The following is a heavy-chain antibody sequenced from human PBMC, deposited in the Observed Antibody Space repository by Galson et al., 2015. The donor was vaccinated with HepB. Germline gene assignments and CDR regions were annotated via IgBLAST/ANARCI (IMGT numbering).Heavy chain of an antibody. CDR2: IYYNGDT. CDR1: GGSLSRGGY. V-gene: IGHV4-31*03. Sequence: QVQLQESGPGLVKPSQTLSLTCTVSGGSLSRGGYWSWIRQHPEKGLEWMGYIYYNGDTRYSPSLQSRLTISLDASELHLSLGLRSVTVADTARYYWATSTSWRHWYFDLWGRGTLVTVSS. CDR3: ATSTSWRHWYFDL. J-gene: IGHJ2*01. D-gene: IGHD2-2*01.